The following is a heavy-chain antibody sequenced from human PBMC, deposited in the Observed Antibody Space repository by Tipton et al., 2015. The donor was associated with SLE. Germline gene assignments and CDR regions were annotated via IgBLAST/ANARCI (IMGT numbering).Heavy chain of an antibody. D-gene: IGHD5-12*01. V-gene: IGHV3-11*01. J-gene: IGHJ2*01. Sequence: SLRLSCAASRFTFSDYYMSWIRQAPGKRLEWVSYIGTSGSIIYYADSVTGRFTISRDNAKNSLYLQMNSLRAEDMALYYCAKGSSGYASSRGYFDLWGRGTLVTVSS. CDR2: IGTSGSII. CDR1: RFTFSDYY. CDR3: AKGSSGYASSRGYFDL.